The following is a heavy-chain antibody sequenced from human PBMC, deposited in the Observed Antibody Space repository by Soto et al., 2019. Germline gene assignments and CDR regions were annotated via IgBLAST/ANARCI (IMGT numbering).Heavy chain of an antibody. Sequence: QMQLQESGPGLVKPSGTLSLTCTVSGVSINSANWWTWVRQSPGKGLEWIGEIYHSGSTNFNPSLKSRVTISVDNSKNQFYLELTSVTAADTAVYYCARYCGGGSCSLGAFDIWGQGTRVTVSS. D-gene: IGHD2-15*01. CDR1: GVSINSANW. CDR2: IYHSGST. V-gene: IGHV4-4*02. J-gene: IGHJ3*02. CDR3: ARYCGGGSCSLGAFDI.